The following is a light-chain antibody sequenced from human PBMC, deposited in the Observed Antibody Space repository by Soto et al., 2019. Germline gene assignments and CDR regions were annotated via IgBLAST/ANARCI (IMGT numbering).Light chain of an antibody. CDR3: QQSDTYPLT. V-gene: IGKV1-5*01. CDR2: HAS. CDR1: QSISTW. Sequence: DIQMTQFPSTLSASVGDSVTITFRASQSISTWLAWYQQRPGKAPKLLIYHASTLESGVPSRFSGGGSGTVFTLTINSLQADDFATYYCQQSDTYPLTFGQGTRLEIK. J-gene: IGKJ5*01.